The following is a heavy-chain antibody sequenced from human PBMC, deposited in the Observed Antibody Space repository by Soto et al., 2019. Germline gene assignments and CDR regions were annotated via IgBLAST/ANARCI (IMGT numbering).Heavy chain of an antibody. CDR3: ARYSRITMVRGAFDY. Sequence: QLGGPLRLSCAASGFTFSSYWMHWVRQAPGKGLVWVSRINSDGSSTSYADSVKGRFTISRDNAKNTLYLQMNSLRAEDTAVYYCARYSRITMVRGAFDYWGQGTLVTVSS. CDR2: INSDGSST. D-gene: IGHD3-10*01. J-gene: IGHJ4*02. V-gene: IGHV3-74*01. CDR1: GFTFSSYW.